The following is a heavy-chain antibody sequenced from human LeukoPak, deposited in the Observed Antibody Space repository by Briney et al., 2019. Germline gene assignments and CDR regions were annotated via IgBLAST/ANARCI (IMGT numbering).Heavy chain of an antibody. D-gene: IGHD6-13*01. CDR1: GGSISSSSYY. J-gene: IGHJ3*02. Sequence: SETLSLTCTVSGGSISSSSYYWVWIRQPPGKGLEWIGSIYYSGSTNYNPSLKSRVTISVDTSKNQFSLKLSSVTAADTAVYYCARELPRYSSSWYFGGDAFDIWGQGTMVTVSS. V-gene: IGHV4-39*07. CDR3: ARELPRYSSSWYFGGDAFDI. CDR2: IYYSGST.